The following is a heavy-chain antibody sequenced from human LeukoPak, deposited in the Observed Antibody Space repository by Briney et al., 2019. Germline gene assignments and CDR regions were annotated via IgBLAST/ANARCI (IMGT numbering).Heavy chain of an antibody. J-gene: IGHJ4*02. CDR3: ARHRAYSSSSPFDY. CDR1: GGSISSLY. CDR2: IYYTGST. Sequence: PSETLSLTCSVSGGSISSLYWSWIRQPPGKGLEWIGYIYYTGSTNYNPSLKSRVTMFADMSKNQFSLRLSSVTAADTAVHYCARHRAYSSSSPFDYWGQGTLVTVSS. V-gene: IGHV4-59*08. D-gene: IGHD6-6*01.